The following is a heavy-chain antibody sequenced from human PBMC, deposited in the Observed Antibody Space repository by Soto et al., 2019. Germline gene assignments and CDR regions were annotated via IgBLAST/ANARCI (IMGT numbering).Heavy chain of an antibody. J-gene: IGHJ6*02. CDR3: ARDATILTRAMDV. CDR2: ISSSGST. D-gene: IGHD3-3*01. Sequence: XGTLSLTCTVSGGSISNYDWSWIRQTAGKGLEWIGRISSSGSTNYNPSLKSRVTMSIDTSEKQFSLNLRSVTAADTAVYYCARDATILTRAMDVWGQGTTVTVSS. V-gene: IGHV4-4*07. CDR1: GGSISNYD.